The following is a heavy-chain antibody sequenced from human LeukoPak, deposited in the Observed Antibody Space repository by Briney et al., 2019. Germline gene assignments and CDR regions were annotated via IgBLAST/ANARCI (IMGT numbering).Heavy chain of an antibody. CDR2: VYYSGST. D-gene: IGHD2-15*01. CDR1: GGSISSYY. J-gene: IGHJ1*01. Sequence: PSETLSLTCTVSGGSISSYYWSWIRQPPGEGLEWIGYVYYSGSTNHNPSLKSRVTISVDTSKNQFSLKLSSVTAADTAVYYCATLSYCSGGRCFPKYFQHWGQGTLVAVSS. V-gene: IGHV4-59*08. CDR3: ATLSYCSGGRCFPKYFQH.